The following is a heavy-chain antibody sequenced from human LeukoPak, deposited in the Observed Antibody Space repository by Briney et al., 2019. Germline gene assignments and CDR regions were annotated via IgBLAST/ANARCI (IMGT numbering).Heavy chain of an antibody. Sequence: GGSLRLSCAASGFTVSSNYMSWVRQAPGEGLEWVSVIYSDGTTNYADSVKGRFTISRDTSKNTLYLQMNSMRAEDTAMYYCARGLSDSSGWYHFDYWGQGTLVTVSS. CDR2: IYSDGTT. J-gene: IGHJ4*02. V-gene: IGHV3-53*01. CDR3: ARGLSDSSGWYHFDY. CDR1: GFTVSSNY. D-gene: IGHD6-19*01.